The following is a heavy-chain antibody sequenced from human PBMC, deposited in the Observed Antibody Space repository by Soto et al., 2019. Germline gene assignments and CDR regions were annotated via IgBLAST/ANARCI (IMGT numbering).Heavy chain of an antibody. D-gene: IGHD5-12*01. CDR3: ARFTYKSGFNWFDP. CDR1: CASLNSDS. CDR2: IYHMGGA. J-gene: IGHJ5*02. Sequence: NPADTLSLTCTVSCASLNSDSCICIRQSPGKGLEWIGYIYHMGGADYNPSLKSRVTISIDKSKNQFSLNLRSVTAADTAVYFCARFTYKSGFNWFDPWGQGTQVTVSS. V-gene: IGHV4-59*03.